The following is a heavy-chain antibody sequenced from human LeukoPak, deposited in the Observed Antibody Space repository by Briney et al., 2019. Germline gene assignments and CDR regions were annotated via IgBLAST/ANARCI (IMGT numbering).Heavy chain of an antibody. Sequence: NIGVTHYAQKFQRRVTMNRDTSISTAYMELSRLRSDDTAVYYCARAPDFWSGYYTGRAFDIWGQGTMVTVSS. D-gene: IGHD3-3*01. CDR2: NIGVT. V-gene: IGHV1-2*02. CDR3: ARAPDFWSGYYTGRAFDI. J-gene: IGHJ3*02.